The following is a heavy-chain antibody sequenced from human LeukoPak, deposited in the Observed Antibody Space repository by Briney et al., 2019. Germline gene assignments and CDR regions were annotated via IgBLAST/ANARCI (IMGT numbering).Heavy chain of an antibody. J-gene: IGHJ4*02. D-gene: IGHD4-17*01. CDR2: ISDSGTGT. CDR3: ATNYGDRAFDY. V-gene: IGHV3-23*01. Sequence: GGSLRLSCAASGFTFSSYAMSWVRQAPGKGLEWVSGISDSGTGTYYADSVKGRFTVSRDNAKNTLYLQMNSLRAEDKAVYYCATNYGDRAFDYWGQGTLVTVSS. CDR1: GFTFSSYA.